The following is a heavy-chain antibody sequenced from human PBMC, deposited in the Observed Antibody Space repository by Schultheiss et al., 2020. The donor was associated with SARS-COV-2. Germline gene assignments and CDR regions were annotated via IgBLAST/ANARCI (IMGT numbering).Heavy chain of an antibody. CDR2: ISGSGGST. D-gene: IGHD4-11*01. V-gene: IGHV3-23*01. J-gene: IGHJ6*02. CDR1: GFTFSSYA. Sequence: GGSLRLSCAASGFTFSSYAMSWVRQAPGKGLEWVSAISGSGGSTYYADSVKGRFTISRDNSKNTLYLQMNSLRAEDTAVYYCARLPLYYYYGMDVWGQGTTVTVSS. CDR3: ARLPLYYYYGMDV.